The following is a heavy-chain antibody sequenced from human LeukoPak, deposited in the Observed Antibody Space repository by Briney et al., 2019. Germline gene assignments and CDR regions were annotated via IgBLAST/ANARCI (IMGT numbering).Heavy chain of an antibody. CDR3: ARKNYDFWSGYYYYYYGMDV. Sequence: SETLSLTCAVSGGSISSSNWWSWVRQPPGKGLEWIGEINHSGSTNYNPSLKSRVTISVDTSKNQFSLKLSSVTAADTAVYYCARKNYDFWSGYYYYYYGMDVWGQGTTVTVSS. J-gene: IGHJ6*02. CDR2: INHSGST. V-gene: IGHV4-4*02. D-gene: IGHD3-3*01. CDR1: GGSISSSNW.